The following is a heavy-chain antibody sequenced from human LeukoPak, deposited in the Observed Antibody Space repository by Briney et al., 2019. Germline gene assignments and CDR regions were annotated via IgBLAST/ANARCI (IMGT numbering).Heavy chain of an antibody. V-gene: IGHV1-69*05. D-gene: IGHD1-20*01. CDR2: IIPIFGTA. CDR1: GYTFTGYY. Sequence: SVKVSCKASGYTFTGYYMHWVRQAPGQGLEWMGRIIPIFGTANYAQKFQGRVTITTDESTSTAYMELSSLRSEDTAVYYCARDSEVTGPNQYFDYWGQGTLVTVSS. J-gene: IGHJ4*02. CDR3: ARDSEVTGPNQYFDY.